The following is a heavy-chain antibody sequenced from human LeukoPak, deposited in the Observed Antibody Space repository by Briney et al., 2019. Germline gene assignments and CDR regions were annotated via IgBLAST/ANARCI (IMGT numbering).Heavy chain of an antibody. CDR3: ANRRLGRGAFVI. D-gene: IGHD7-27*01. J-gene: IGHJ3*02. CDR1: GFTFSSYD. V-gene: IGHV3-23*01. CDR2: ISGSDEST. Sequence: GGSLRLSCAASGFTFSSYDMSWIRQAPGKGLEWVSEISGSDESTKYVDSVKGRFTISRDNSKNTLYLLLNSLRVDDTAVYYCANRRLGRGAFVIWGQGTMVTVSS.